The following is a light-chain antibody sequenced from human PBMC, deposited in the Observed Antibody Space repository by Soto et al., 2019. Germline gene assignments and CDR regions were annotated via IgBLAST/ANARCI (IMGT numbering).Light chain of an antibody. J-gene: IGKJ5*01. CDR3: QQYNNWPRT. CDR1: QRVSSN. CDR2: GAS. Sequence: IVLTQSPATLSVSPGERAPLSCRVSQRVSSNLAWHQQRPGQAPRLLIYGASTRATGVPARFSGGGSGTEFTLTITSLQSEDFAVYWCQQYNNWPRTCGPGTRLEIK. V-gene: IGKV3D-15*01.